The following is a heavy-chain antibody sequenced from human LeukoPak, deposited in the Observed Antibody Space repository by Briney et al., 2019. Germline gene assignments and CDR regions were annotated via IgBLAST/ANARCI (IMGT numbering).Heavy chain of an antibody. Sequence: ASVKVSCKASGYTFTGYYMHWVRQAPGQGLEWMGWINPNSGGTNYAQKFQGRVTMTRETSISTAYMELSRLRSDDTAVYYCAYTAAGTGWFDPWGQGTLVTVSS. J-gene: IGHJ5*02. CDR1: GYTFTGYY. D-gene: IGHD6-13*01. V-gene: IGHV1-2*02. CDR3: AYTAAGTGWFDP. CDR2: INPNSGGT.